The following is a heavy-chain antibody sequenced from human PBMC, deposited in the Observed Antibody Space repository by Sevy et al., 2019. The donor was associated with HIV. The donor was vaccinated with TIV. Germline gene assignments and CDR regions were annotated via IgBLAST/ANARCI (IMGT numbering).Heavy chain of an antibody. D-gene: IGHD1-26*01. CDR3: ARGQSGRTDP. J-gene: IGHJ5*02. CDR1: GGSFSGYY. V-gene: IGHV4-34*01. CDR2: INHSGST. Sequence: SETLSLTCAVYGGSFSGYYWSWIRQPPGKGLEWIGEINHSGSTNYNPSLKSRVTISVDTPKNQFSLKLSSVTAADTAVYYCARGQSGRTDPWGQGTLVTVSS.